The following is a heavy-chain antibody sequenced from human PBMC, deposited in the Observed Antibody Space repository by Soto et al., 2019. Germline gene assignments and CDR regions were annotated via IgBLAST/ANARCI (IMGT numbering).Heavy chain of an antibody. CDR3: TTLRLDP. CDR2: VNPNTGVT. V-gene: IGHV1-2*02. CDR1: VYTFTAFY. D-gene: IGHD3-9*01. Sequence: ASEKVSRKAFVYTFTAFYVNWVRQAPGQGLEWMGWVNPNTGVTKYAQKFQGRVTMTRDTSINTAYMELSGLTSDDTAVYYCTTLRLDPWGQGTLVTVSS. J-gene: IGHJ5*02.